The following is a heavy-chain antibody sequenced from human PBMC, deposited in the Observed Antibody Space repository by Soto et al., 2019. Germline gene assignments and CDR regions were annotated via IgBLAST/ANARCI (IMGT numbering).Heavy chain of an antibody. D-gene: IGHD2-8*01. Sequence: QVQLVQSGAEVKKPGSSVKVSCKASGGTFSSYAISWVRQAPGQGLEWMGGIIPIFGTANYAQKFQGRVTITADEATSTAYMERSSLRSEDTAVYYCARDSRVLMVYAPAEDYYYYGMDVWGQGTTVTVSS. J-gene: IGHJ6*02. CDR1: GGTFSSYA. V-gene: IGHV1-69*01. CDR3: ARDSRVLMVYAPAEDYYYYGMDV. CDR2: IIPIFGTA.